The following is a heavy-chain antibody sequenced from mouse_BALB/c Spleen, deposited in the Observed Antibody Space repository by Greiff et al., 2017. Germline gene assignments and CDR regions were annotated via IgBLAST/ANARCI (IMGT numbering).Heavy chain of an antibody. CDR2: ISTYYGNT. CDR1: GYTFTDYA. V-gene: IGHV1-67*01. Sequence: QVQLQQSGPELVRPGVSVKISCKGSGYTFTDYAMHWVKQSHAKSLEWIGVISTYYGNTNYNQKFKGKATMTVDKSSSTAYMELARLTSEDSAIYYCAREYGNYGSFDVWGAGTTVTVSS. D-gene: IGHD2-10*02. CDR3: AREYGNYGSFDV. J-gene: IGHJ1*01.